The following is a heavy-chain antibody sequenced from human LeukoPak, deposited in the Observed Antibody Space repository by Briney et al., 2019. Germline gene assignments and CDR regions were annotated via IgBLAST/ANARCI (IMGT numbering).Heavy chain of an antibody. CDR1: GFTFDDYA. D-gene: IGHD6-19*01. V-gene: IGHV3-9*01. Sequence: PGGSLRLSCAASGFTFDDYAMHWVRQAPGKGLEWVSGISWNSGSIGYADSVKGRFTISRDNAKNSLYLQMNSLRAEDTALYYCAKGQWLEGGDAFDIWGQGTMVTVSS. CDR3: AKGQWLEGGDAFDI. J-gene: IGHJ3*02. CDR2: ISWNSGSI.